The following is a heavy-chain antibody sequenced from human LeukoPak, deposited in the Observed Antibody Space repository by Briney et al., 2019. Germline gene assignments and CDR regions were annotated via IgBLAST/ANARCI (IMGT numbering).Heavy chain of an antibody. CDR2: ISYDESDK. J-gene: IGHJ3*02. V-gene: IGHV3-30*03. CDR3: AGVMRGAFDI. CDR1: GFAFSTYG. Sequence: GGSLRLSCAASGFAFSTYGMHWVRQAPGKGLEWVALISYDESDKYYADSLKGRFTISRDNSRNTLYLQLDSLRAEDTAIYYCAGVMRGAFDIWGQGTLVTVSS.